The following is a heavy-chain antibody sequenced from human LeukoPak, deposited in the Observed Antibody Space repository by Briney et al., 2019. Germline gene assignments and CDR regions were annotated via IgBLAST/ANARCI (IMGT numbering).Heavy chain of an antibody. J-gene: IGHJ4*02. Sequence: GESLQISCQGSGSLFTSYWIGWVRQLPGKGLEWMGIIYPGDSNSAYSPSFQGQVTMSVDKSMNTAYLKWTSLKASDTAMYYCARRNIEVAGNSFDYWGQGTLVTVSS. V-gene: IGHV5-51*01. D-gene: IGHD6-19*01. CDR1: GSLFTSYW. CDR2: IYPGDSNS. CDR3: ARRNIEVAGNSFDY.